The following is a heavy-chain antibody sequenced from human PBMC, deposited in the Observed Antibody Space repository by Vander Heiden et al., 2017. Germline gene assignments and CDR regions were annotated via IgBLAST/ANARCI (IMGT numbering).Heavy chain of an antibody. Sequence: VQPGRSLRLSCAAYGFPFSSYGMHWVRQAPGKGLEWAAVIWYDGSNKYYADSVKGRFTISRDNSKNTLYLQMNSLRAEDTAVYYCAREGYSSSWYVDYYYYGMDVWGQGTTVTVSS. CDR1: GFPFSSYG. J-gene: IGHJ6*02. D-gene: IGHD6-13*01. V-gene: IGHV3-33*01. CDR3: AREGYSSSWYVDYYYYGMDV. CDR2: IWYDGSNK.